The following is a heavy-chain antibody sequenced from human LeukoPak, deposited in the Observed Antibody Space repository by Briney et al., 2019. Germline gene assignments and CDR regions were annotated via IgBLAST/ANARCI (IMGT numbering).Heavy chain of an antibody. CDR2: IYPGDSDT. CDR3: ASYPVLAVANAFDI. D-gene: IGHD6-19*01. CDR1: GYSFTSYW. J-gene: IGHJ3*02. V-gene: IGHV5-51*01. Sequence: GESLKISCKGSGYSFTSYWIGWVRQMPGKGLEWMGFIYPGDSDTSYSPSFQGQVTISADTSISTAYLQWSRLKASDTAMYYCASYPVLAVANAFDIWGQGTMVTVSS.